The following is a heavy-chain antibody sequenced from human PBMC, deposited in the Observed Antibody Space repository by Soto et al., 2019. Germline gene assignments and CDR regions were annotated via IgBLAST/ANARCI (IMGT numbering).Heavy chain of an antibody. D-gene: IGHD3-22*01. Sequence: ASVKVSCKASGYTFTSYAMHWVRQAPGQSLEWMGWINAGNGNTKYSQKFQGRVTITRDTSASTAYMELSSLRSEDTAVYYCARGGSYYYDSSGPRAFSGMDVWGQGTTVTVSS. CDR1: GYTFTSYA. CDR3: ARGGSYYYDSSGPRAFSGMDV. CDR2: INAGNGNT. J-gene: IGHJ6*02. V-gene: IGHV1-3*01.